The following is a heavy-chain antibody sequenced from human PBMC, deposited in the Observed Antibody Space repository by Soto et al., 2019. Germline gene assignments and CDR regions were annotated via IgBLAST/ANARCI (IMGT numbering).Heavy chain of an antibody. CDR1: GGSFSGYY. V-gene: IGHV4-34*01. CDR2: INHSGST. Sequence: PSETLSLTCAVYGGSFSGYYWSWIRQPPGKGLEWIGEINHSGSTNYNPSLKSRVTISVDTSKNQFSLKLSSVTAADTAVYYCARGRRAIFGVSYYYYGMDVWGQGARSPSP. CDR3: ARGRRAIFGVSYYYYGMDV. J-gene: IGHJ6*02. D-gene: IGHD3-3*01.